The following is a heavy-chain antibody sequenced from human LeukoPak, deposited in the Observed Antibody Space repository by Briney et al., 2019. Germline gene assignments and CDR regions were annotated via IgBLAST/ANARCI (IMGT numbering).Heavy chain of an antibody. CDR1: GYTFTSYG. CDR3: ARGQVAGTFYYYYYMDV. Sequence: ASVKVSCKASGYTFTSYGISWVRQAPGQGLEWMGWISAYNGNTNYAQKLQGRVTMTTDTSTSTAYMELRSLRSGDTAVYYCARGQVAGTFYYYYYMDVWGKGTTVTVSS. J-gene: IGHJ6*03. V-gene: IGHV1-18*01. CDR2: ISAYNGNT. D-gene: IGHD6-19*01.